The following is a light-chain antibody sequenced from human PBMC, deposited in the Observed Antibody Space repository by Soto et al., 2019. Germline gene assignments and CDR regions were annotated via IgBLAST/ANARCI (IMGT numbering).Light chain of an antibody. CDR1: QSVSSN. Sequence: EIVMTQSPATLSVSPGERATLSCRASQSVSSNLAWYQQKPGQAPRLLIYGASTRATGIPGRFSGSGSGTAFTLTIRSLQSEDFAVYYCQQYNNWPRTFGQGTKVEIK. CDR2: GAS. V-gene: IGKV3-15*01. J-gene: IGKJ1*01. CDR3: QQYNNWPRT.